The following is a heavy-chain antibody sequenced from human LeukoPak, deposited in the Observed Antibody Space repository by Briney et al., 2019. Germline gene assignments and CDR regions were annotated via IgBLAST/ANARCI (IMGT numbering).Heavy chain of an antibody. CDR1: GGSISSYY. V-gene: IGHV4-4*07. J-gene: IGHJ6*03. Sequence: PSETLSLTCTVSGGSISSYYWSWIRQPAGRGLEGIGRIYTSGSTNYNPSLKSRVTMSVDTSKNQCSLKLSSVTAADTAVYYCARVQGSGSYYRHYYYYYMDVWGKGTTVTISS. CDR2: IYTSGST. CDR3: ARVQGSGSYYRHYYYYYMDV. D-gene: IGHD3-10*01.